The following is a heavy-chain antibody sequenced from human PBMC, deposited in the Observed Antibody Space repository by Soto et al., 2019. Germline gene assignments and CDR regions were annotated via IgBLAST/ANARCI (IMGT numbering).Heavy chain of an antibody. CDR2: MNSDGSNT. CDR3: ATGKGGVSNGPTTY. V-gene: IGHV3-74*01. Sequence: EVQLVESGGALVQPGGSLRLSCAASGFTFSNYWMHWVRQAPGKGLVWISRMNSDGSNTVYADAVKGRFTISRDNAKNTLYLQMTSLRVEDTAVYYCATGKGGVSNGPTTYLGQGTLVTVSS. CDR1: GFTFSNYW. D-gene: IGHD1-26*01. J-gene: IGHJ4*02.